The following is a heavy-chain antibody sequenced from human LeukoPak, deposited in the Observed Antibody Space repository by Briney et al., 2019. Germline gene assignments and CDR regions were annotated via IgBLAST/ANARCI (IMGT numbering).Heavy chain of an antibody. CDR2: VNKDGTYT. CDR1: GFSFSDYW. D-gene: IGHD3-3*01. Sequence: PGGSLRLSCAASGFSFSDYWMHWVRRAPGKGLGWVSRVNKDGTYTYYADSVKGRFTTSRDNAKNTLYLQMNSLRAEDTAVYYCAKNFWSDKYYYYYMDVWGKGTTVTVSS. CDR3: AKNFWSDKYYYYYMDV. V-gene: IGHV3-74*01. J-gene: IGHJ6*03.